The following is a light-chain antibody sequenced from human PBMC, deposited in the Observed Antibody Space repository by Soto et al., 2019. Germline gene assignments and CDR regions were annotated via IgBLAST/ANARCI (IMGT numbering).Light chain of an antibody. J-gene: IGLJ2*01. V-gene: IGLV4-69*01. CDR2: LDSDGSH. CDR3: QTWGTGIHVV. CDR1: SGHSSYA. Sequence: QAVVTQSPSASASLGASVKLTCTLSSGHSSYAIAWHQQQPEKGPRYLMKLDSDGSHTKGDAIPDRFSGSSSGAERYLTISSLQSEDGADYYCQTWGTGIHVVFGGGTKLTV.